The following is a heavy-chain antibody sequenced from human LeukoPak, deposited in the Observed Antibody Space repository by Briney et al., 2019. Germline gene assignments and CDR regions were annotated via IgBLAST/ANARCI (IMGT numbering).Heavy chain of an antibody. CDR3: ARGTRGYCSGGSCFSY. CDR2: MNPNSGNT. V-gene: IGHV1-8*01. J-gene: IGHJ4*02. CDR1: GYTFTSYD. D-gene: IGHD2-15*01. Sequence: APVKVSYKASGYTFTSYDINWVRQATGQGLEWMGWMNPNSGNTGYAQKFQGRVTMTRNTSISTAYMELSSLRSEDTAVYYCARGTRGYCSGGSCFSYWGQGTLVTVSS.